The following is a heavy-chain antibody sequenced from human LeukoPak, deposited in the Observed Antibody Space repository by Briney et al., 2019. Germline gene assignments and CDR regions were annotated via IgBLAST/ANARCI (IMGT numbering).Heavy chain of an antibody. CDR3: AASDGEQQLAL. J-gene: IGHJ4*02. V-gene: IGHV3-43*01. CDR1: GFTFHGYT. CDR2: ISWNGVTT. Sequence: GGSLRLSCAASGFTFHGYTMHWVRQAPGEGLEWVSLISWNGVTTSYVDSVKGRFTISRDDSKNSLYLQMNSLRPEDTALYYCAASDGEQQLALWGQGTLVTVSS. D-gene: IGHD1-1*01.